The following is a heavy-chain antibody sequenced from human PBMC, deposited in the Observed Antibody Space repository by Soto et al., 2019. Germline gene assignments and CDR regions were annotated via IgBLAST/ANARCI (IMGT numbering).Heavy chain of an antibody. V-gene: IGHV4-59*02. J-gene: IGHJ5*02. D-gene: IGHD5-18*01. Sequence: PSETLSLTCTVSGGSANSYYWSWIRQPPGKGLEWIGYMYYRGTTKYNPSLQSRVTISVDTSKNQFSLKLSSVTAADTAVYYCATTGGYSFGDMGVDPWGQGTLVTVSS. CDR1: GGSANSYY. CDR2: MYYRGTT. CDR3: ATTGGYSFGDMGVDP.